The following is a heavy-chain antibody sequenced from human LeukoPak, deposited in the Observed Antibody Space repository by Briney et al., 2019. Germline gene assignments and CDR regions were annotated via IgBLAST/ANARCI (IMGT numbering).Heavy chain of an antibody. CDR2: ISSSSSTI. CDR3: AKAAAERCASIKCYPFDS. V-gene: IGHV3-48*01. Sequence: GGSLRLSCAASGFTFSSYSMNWVRQAPGKGLEWVSYISSSSSTIYYADSVKGRFTISRDNAKNSLYLQMNSLRAEDTAVYYCAKAAAERCASIKCYPFDSWGQGTLVAVSS. D-gene: IGHD1-1*01. CDR1: GFTFSSYS. J-gene: IGHJ4*02.